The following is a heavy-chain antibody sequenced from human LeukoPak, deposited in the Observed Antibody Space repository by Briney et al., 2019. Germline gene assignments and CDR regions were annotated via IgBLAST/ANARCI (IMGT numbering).Heavy chain of an antibody. Sequence: GGSLRLSCAASGFTFDDYAMHWVRQAPGKGLEWVSLISWDGGSTYYADSVKGRFTISRDNSKNSLYLQMNSLRAEDTALYYCAKSHATGYYYYYMDVWGKGTTVTVSS. CDR2: ISWDGGST. D-gene: IGHD1-1*01. CDR1: GFTFDDYA. J-gene: IGHJ6*03. CDR3: AKSHATGYYYYYMDV. V-gene: IGHV3-43D*03.